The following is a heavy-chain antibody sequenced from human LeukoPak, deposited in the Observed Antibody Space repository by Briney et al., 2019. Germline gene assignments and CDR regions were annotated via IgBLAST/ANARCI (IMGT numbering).Heavy chain of an antibody. D-gene: IGHD1-26*01. CDR1: GGSISSYY. CDR2: IYSSGST. J-gene: IGHJ5*02. V-gene: IGHV4-4*07. Sequence: SETLSLTCTVSGGSISSYYWGWIRQPAGRGLEWIGRIYSSGSTNYNPSLKSRVTMSVDTSKNQFSLKLTSVTAADTAVYYCARSTRGNYANWFDPWGQGTLVTVSS. CDR3: ARSTRGNYANWFDP.